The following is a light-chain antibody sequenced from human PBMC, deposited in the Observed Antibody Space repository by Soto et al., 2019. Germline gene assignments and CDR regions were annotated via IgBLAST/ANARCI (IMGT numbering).Light chain of an antibody. J-gene: IGLJ1*01. CDR2: EVS. V-gene: IGLV2-8*01. CDR1: SSDIGAYIY. CDR3: SSYAGSNNFV. Sequence: QSALTRPPSASGSPGQSDTISCTGTSSDIGAYIYVSWYQQHPGKAPKLMISEVSRRPSGVPERFSGSKSGNTASLTVSGLQADDEAHYYCSSYAGSNNFVFGTGTKLTVL.